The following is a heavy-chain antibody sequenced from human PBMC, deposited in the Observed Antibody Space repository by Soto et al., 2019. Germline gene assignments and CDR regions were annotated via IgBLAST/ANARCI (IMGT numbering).Heavy chain of an antibody. J-gene: IGHJ4*02. CDR1: GFTFSSYA. D-gene: IGHD2-2*01. CDR3: ARDWGKYHLLWGFDY. CDR2: ISSNGGST. V-gene: IGHV3-64*01. Sequence: EVQLVESGGGLVHPGGSLRLTCAAAGFTFSSYAMHWVRQAPGKGLKYVSGISSNGGSTYYANSVKGRFIISRDNSKNTLYLQMGSLRAEDMAVYYCARDWGKYHLLWGFDYWGQGTLVTVSS.